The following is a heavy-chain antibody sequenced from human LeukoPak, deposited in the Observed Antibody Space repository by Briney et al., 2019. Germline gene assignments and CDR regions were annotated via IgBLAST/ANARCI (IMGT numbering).Heavy chain of an antibody. CDR2: IDYSGST. CDR1: GDSVSSDSCY. D-gene: IGHD3-16*01. Sequence: PSETLSLTCTVSGDSVSSDSCYWSWIRQPPGKGLEWIAYIDYSGSTKYNPSLKSRVTVTVDSSKNQFSLKLSSVTAADTAVYYCARWGPYCFHYWGQGTLVTVSS. CDR3: ARWGPYCFHY. V-gene: IGHV4-61*01. J-gene: IGHJ4*02.